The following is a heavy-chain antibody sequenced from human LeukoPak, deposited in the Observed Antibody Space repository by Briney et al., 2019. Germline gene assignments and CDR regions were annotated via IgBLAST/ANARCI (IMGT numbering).Heavy chain of an antibody. CDR2: IKTDGSET. J-gene: IGHJ4*02. D-gene: IGHD3-9*01. CDR1: GFTSNNYW. Sequence: GGSLRLSCAASGFTSNNYWLSWVRQDPGKGLEWVANIKTDGSETYYVDAVKGRFTISRDNAKNSLYLQMNNLRVEDTAVYYCVRNLPGAGYWGQGTLVIVSS. V-gene: IGHV3-7*01. CDR3: VRNLPGAGY.